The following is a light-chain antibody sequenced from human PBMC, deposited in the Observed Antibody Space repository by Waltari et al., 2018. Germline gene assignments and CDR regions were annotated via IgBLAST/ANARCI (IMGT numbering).Light chain of an antibody. CDR1: RRDVVGYNY. CDR3: CSYAGGYSWV. Sequence: QSALSQPRSVSGSPGQPVTLSSPGTRRDVVGYNYLSRSQQPPVKAPNLMIYDVSKRPSGVPDRFSGSKSGNTASLTISGLQAEDEADYYCCSYAGGYSWVFGGGTKLTVL. CDR2: DVS. J-gene: IGLJ3*02. V-gene: IGLV2-11*01.